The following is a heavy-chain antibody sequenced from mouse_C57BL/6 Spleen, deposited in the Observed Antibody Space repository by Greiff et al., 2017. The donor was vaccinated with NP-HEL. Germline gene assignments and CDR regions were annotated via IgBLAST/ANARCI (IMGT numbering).Heavy chain of an antibody. V-gene: IGHV1-82*01. CDR1: GYAFSSSW. J-gene: IGHJ2*01. Sequence: QVQLQQSGPELVKPGASVKISCKASGYAFSSSWMNWVKQRPGKGLEWIGRIYPGDGDTNYNGKFKGKATLTADKSSSTAYMQLSSLTSEDSAVYFCARKGYGSSYGGYFDYWGQGTTLTVSS. CDR3: ARKGYGSSYGGYFDY. D-gene: IGHD1-1*01. CDR2: IYPGDGDT.